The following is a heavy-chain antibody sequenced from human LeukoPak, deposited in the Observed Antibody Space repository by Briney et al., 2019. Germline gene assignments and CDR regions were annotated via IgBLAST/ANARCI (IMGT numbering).Heavy chain of an antibody. J-gene: IGHJ3*02. D-gene: IGHD3-10*01. CDR2: ISYDGSNK. CDR1: GFTFSNYG. Sequence: GGSLRLSCAASGFTFSNYGMNWVRQAPGKGLEWVAVISYDGSNKYYADSVKGRFTMSRDNTKNTLYLQMNSLRAEDTAVYYCAKDYYYGSGGLHLDAAFDIWGRGTMVTVSS. V-gene: IGHV3-30*18. CDR3: AKDYYYGSGGLHLDAAFDI.